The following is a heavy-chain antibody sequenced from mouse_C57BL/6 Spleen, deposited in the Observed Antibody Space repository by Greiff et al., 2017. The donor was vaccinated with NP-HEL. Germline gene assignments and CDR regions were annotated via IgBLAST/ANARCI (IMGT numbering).Heavy chain of an antibody. CDR1: GFTFTDYY. CDR3: ARSLRGVYYFDY. V-gene: IGHV7-3*01. Sequence: EVKLVESGGGLVQPGGSLSLSCAASGFTFTDYYMSWVRQPPGQALEWLGFIRHKANGYTTEYSASVKGRFTISRNNSHSILYLQLNALGAEDSATYYWARSLRGVYYFDYWGQGTTLTVSS. J-gene: IGHJ2*01. CDR2: IRHKANGYTT.